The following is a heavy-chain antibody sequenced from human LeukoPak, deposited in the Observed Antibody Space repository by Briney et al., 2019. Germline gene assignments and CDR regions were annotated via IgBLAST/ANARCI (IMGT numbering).Heavy chain of an antibody. V-gene: IGHV1-2*02. Sequence: ASVKGSCKASGYTFTGYYMRCVRQAPGQRLEWRGWINPNSGGTNYAQKFEGRATITSDTSISTAYMELSRLRSDDTAVYYCARGTTGTTDYFDYWGQGTLVTVSS. D-gene: IGHD1-1*01. J-gene: IGHJ4*02. CDR1: GYTFTGYY. CDR3: ARGTTGTTDYFDY. CDR2: INPNSGGT.